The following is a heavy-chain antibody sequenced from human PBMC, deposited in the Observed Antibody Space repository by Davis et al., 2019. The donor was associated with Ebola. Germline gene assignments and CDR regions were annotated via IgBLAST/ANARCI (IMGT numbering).Heavy chain of an antibody. CDR3: ASRYCSGGSCYLDP. CDR2: IYHSGSP. Sequence: SETLSLTCAVYGESFSGYYWTWIRQPPGKGLKWIGEIYHSGSPNYNPSLKSRVTISVDKSKNQFSLKLSSVTAEDTAVYYCASRYCSGGSCYLDPWGQGTLVTVSS. J-gene: IGHJ5*02. CDR1: GESFSGYY. D-gene: IGHD2-15*01. V-gene: IGHV4-34*01.